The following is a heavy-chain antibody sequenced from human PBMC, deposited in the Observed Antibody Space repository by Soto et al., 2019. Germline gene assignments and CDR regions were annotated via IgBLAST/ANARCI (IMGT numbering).Heavy chain of an antibody. CDR2: IYWDDDK. J-gene: IGHJ4*02. CDR1: GFSLNTSGVG. Sequence: QITLKESGPALVKPTQTLTLTCTFSGFSLNTSGVGVGWIRQPPGKALEWLALIYWDDDKRSSPSLKSRLTIPSDTSTIPGVRRMTSMYPPDTDTYYCAHQPYDTSGYLLEYWGQGILASASS. CDR3: AHQPYDTSGYLLEY. D-gene: IGHD3-22*01. V-gene: IGHV2-5*02.